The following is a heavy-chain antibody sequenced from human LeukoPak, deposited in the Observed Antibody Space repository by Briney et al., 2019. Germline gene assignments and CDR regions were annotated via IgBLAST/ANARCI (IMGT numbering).Heavy chain of an antibody. V-gene: IGHV1-18*01. D-gene: IGHD3-10*01. CDR3: ARDLRGCYGSGSYPWAAFDI. Sequence: ASVKVSCKASGYTFTSYGISWVRQAPGQGLEWMGWISAYNGNTNYAQKLQGRVTMTTDTSTSTAYMELRSLRSDDTAVYYCARDLRGCYGSGSYPWAAFDIWGQGTMVTVSS. CDR1: GYTFTSYG. CDR2: ISAYNGNT. J-gene: IGHJ3*02.